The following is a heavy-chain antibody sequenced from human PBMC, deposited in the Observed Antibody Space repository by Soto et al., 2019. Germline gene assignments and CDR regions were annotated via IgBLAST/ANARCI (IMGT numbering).Heavy chain of an antibody. J-gene: IGHJ4*02. CDR2: INPLPTSGST. Sequence: ASVTVSCKASGYIFTNYYIHWVRQAPGQGLEWVAIINPLPTSGSTNYAQEFQGRVTVTRDTSTSTVYMELNSLRSDDTAIYYCARDLAAAAYWGQGTLVTVSS. D-gene: IGHD6-13*01. CDR1: GYIFTNYY. CDR3: ARDLAAAAY. V-gene: IGHV1-46*01.